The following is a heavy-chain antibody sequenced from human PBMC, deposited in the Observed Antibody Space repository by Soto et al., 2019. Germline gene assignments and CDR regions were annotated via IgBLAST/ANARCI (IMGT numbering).Heavy chain of an antibody. D-gene: IGHD2-15*01. CDR3: AKACSEVVVAALNY. CDR1: GFTFSNYA. Sequence: GGSLRLSCAASGFTFSNYAMSWVRQAPGKGLEWVSTISGSGDSTYYADSVKGRFTISRDNSKNTLSLQMNSLRAEDTAVYFCAKACSEVVVAALNYWGQGTLVTVSS. CDR2: ISGSGDST. V-gene: IGHV3-23*01. J-gene: IGHJ4*02.